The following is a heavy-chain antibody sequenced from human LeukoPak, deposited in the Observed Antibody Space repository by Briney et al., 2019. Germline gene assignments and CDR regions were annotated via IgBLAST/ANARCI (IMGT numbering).Heavy chain of an antibody. CDR2: INWNSDSI. CDR3: ARVSESEWSFDL. J-gene: IGHJ2*01. Sequence: GGSLRLSCAVSGFTFDDYAMHWVRQVPGKGLEWVSGINWNSDSIGYADSVKGRFTTSRDNAKNSLYLQMNSLRAEDTAVYYCARVSESEWSFDLWGRGTLVTVSS. V-gene: IGHV3-9*01. D-gene: IGHD1-14*01. CDR1: GFTFDDYA.